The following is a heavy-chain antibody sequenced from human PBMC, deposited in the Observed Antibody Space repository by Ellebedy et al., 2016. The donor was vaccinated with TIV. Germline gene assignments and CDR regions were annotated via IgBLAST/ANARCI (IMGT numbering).Heavy chain of an antibody. J-gene: IGHJ6*02. CDR2: ISSSGSTI. Sequence: GASLKISCAASGFTFSSYEMNWVRQAPGKGLEWVSYISSSGSTIYYADSVKGRFTISRDNAKNSLYLQMNSLRAEDTAVYYCARDGFTVDYYYYGMDVWGQGTTVTVSS. V-gene: IGHV3-48*03. CDR1: GFTFSSYE. D-gene: IGHD4-11*01. CDR3: ARDGFTVDYYYYGMDV.